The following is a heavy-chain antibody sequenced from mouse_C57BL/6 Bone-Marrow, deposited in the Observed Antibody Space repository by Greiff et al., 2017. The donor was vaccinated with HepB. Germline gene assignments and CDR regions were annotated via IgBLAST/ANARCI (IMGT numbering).Heavy chain of an antibody. CDR3: ASSRGYITTVVPYWYFDV. J-gene: IGHJ1*03. D-gene: IGHD1-1*01. V-gene: IGHV1-9*01. CDR2: ILPGSGST. Sequence: QVQLQQSGAELMKPGASVKFSCKATGYTFTGYWIEWVKQRPGHGLEWIGEILPGSGSTNYNEKFKGKATFTADTSSNTAYMQLSSLTTEDSAIYYCASSRGYITTVVPYWYFDVWGTGTTVTVSS. CDR1: GYTFTGYW.